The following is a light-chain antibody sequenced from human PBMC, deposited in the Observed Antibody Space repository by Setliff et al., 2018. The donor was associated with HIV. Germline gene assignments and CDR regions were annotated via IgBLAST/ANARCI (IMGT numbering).Light chain of an antibody. CDR2: EVT. Sequence: QSALTQPASVSGSPGQSITLSCTGTSSDVGDSDYVSWYQQHPGKAPKLMIYEVTNRPSGISDRFSGSKSGNTASLTIPGLQTEDEADYYCFSYTSSFLMVFGGGTKVTVL. CDR3: FSYTSSFLMV. CDR1: SSDVGDSDY. V-gene: IGLV2-14*01. J-gene: IGLJ2*01.